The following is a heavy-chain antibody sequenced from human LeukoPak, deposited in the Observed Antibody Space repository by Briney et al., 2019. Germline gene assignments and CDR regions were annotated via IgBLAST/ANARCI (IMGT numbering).Heavy chain of an antibody. D-gene: IGHD5-24*01. J-gene: IGHJ6*02. CDR3: ARDFRAWATHYGMDV. CDR1: GFTFSSYG. CDR2: IWYDGSNK. Sequence: GSLRLSCAASGFTFSSYGMHWVRQAPGKGLERVAVIWYDGSNKYYPDSVKGRFTISRDNSKNTLYLQMNSLRAEDTAVYYCARDFRAWATHYGMDVWGLGTTVTVSS. V-gene: IGHV3-33*01.